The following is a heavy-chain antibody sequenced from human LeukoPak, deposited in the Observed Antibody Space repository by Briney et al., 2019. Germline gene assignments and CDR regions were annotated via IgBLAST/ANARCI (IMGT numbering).Heavy chain of an antibody. CDR1: GFTFSTYG. Sequence: PGGSLRLSCAASGFTFSTYGMSWVRQAPGKGLEWVSSISGSGGSTYYADYVKGRFTISRDNSKNTLYLQMNSLRAEDTAVYYCARAREAFDIWGQGTMVTVSS. J-gene: IGHJ3*02. V-gene: IGHV3-23*01. CDR3: ARAREAFDI. CDR2: ISGSGGST.